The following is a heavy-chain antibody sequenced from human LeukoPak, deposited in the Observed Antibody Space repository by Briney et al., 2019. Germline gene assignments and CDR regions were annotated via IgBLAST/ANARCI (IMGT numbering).Heavy chain of an antibody. Sequence: GGSLRLSCAASGFTFSSYAMTWVRQAPGKGLEWVSGISGSGDNTNYADSVKGRFTISRDNSKNTLYLQMNSLRAEDTAVYYCAKDPSTEKVTFCVQWGQGALVTVSS. V-gene: IGHV3-23*01. D-gene: IGHD2/OR15-2a*01. CDR2: ISGSGDNT. CDR3: AKDPSTEKVTFCVQ. J-gene: IGHJ4*02. CDR1: GFTFSSYA.